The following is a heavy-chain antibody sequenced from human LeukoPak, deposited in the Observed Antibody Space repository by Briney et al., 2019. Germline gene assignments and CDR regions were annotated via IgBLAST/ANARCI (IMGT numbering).Heavy chain of an antibody. Sequence: PGGSLRLSCAASGFIFSTYGAHWVRQAPGKGLEWVAVIGSDGKTTYYADSVKGRFTISRDNSKNTLYLQMNSLRPEDTAVYYCAKDMDGGFGEPWGIDYWGQGTLVIVSS. V-gene: IGHV3-30*18. CDR2: IGSDGKTT. D-gene: IGHD3-10*01. J-gene: IGHJ4*02. CDR1: GFIFSTYG. CDR3: AKDMDGGFGEPWGIDY.